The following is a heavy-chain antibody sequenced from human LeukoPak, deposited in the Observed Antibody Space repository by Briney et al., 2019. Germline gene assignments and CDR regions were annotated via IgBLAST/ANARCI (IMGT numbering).Heavy chain of an antibody. D-gene: IGHD5-18*01. J-gene: IGHJ4*02. V-gene: IGHV3-48*03. CDR3: ARHLSGVTGYTYGRGIDY. Sequence: GGSLRLSCAASGFIFRSYDMNWVRQSRGKSLEWVSYISTRGRGIYYADSVKGRFTISRDNSKNSLYLQMISLRAEDTAVYYCARHLSGVTGYTYGRGIDYWGQGTLVTVSS. CDR1: GFIFRSYD. CDR2: ISTRGRGI.